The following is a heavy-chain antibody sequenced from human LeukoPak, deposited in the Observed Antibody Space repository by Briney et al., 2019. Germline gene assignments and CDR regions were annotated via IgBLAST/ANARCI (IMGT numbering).Heavy chain of an antibody. CDR3: ASHPLRGGYYYGMDV. Sequence: PSETLSLTCTVSGGSISSYYWSWIRQPPGKGLVWIGYIYYSGSTNYNPSLKSRVTISVDTSKNQFSLKLSSVTAADTAVYYCASHPLRGGYYYGMDVWGQGTTVTVSS. D-gene: IGHD3-10*01. CDR2: IYYSGST. V-gene: IGHV4-59*08. CDR1: GGSISSYY. J-gene: IGHJ6*02.